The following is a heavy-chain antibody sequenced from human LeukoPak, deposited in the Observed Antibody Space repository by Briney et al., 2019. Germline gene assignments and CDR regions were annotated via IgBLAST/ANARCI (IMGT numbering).Heavy chain of an antibody. Sequence: GGSLRLSCAASGFTFSSYTMTWVRQAPGKGLEWVSAISGSGGSTYYADSVMGRLTISRDSAKNTLYLQMNSLRAEDTAVYYCARDKTTVTTFDYWGQGTLVTVSS. V-gene: IGHV3-23*01. CDR1: GFTFSSYT. CDR2: ISGSGGST. J-gene: IGHJ4*02. CDR3: ARDKTTVTTFDY. D-gene: IGHD4-17*01.